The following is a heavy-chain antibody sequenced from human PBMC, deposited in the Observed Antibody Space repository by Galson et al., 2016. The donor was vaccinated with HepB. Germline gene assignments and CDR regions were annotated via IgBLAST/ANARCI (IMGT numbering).Heavy chain of an antibody. J-gene: IGHJ4*02. Sequence: QSGAEVKKPGESLKLSCKASGYTFSNYWIAWVRQMPGKGLEWMGIVYPGDSDTRYSPSFQGRVTISADKSITTAYLQWNSLKASDTAMYYCARHSARFGGDYWGQGTLVTVSS. V-gene: IGHV5-51*01. D-gene: IGHD3-10*01. CDR3: ARHSARFGGDY. CDR1: GYTFSNYW. CDR2: VYPGDSDT.